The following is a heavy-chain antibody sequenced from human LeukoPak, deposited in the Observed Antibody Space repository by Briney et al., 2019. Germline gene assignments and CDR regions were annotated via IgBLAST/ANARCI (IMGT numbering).Heavy chain of an antibody. CDR1: GGSISSSSYY. Sequence: SETLSLTCTVPGGSISSSSYYWGWIRQPPGKGLEWIGSIYYSGSTYYNPSLKSRVTISVDTSKNQFSLKLSSVTAADTAVYYCARQNYFDYWGQGTLVTVSS. V-gene: IGHV4-39*01. CDR3: ARQNYFDY. J-gene: IGHJ4*02. CDR2: IYYSGST.